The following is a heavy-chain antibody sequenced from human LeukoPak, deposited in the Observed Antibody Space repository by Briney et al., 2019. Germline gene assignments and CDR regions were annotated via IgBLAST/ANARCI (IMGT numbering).Heavy chain of an antibody. D-gene: IGHD1-7*01. CDR3: ARNRFPITGTTNNYYYMDV. CDR1: GFIFSSYS. Sequence: GGSLRLSCAASGFIFSSYSMNWVRQAPGKGLEWLSYISSSSTTIYYADSVKGRFTISRDNAKNSMYLQMNSLKAEDTAVYYCARNRFPITGTTNNYYYMDVWGKGTTVTVSS. J-gene: IGHJ6*03. CDR2: ISSSSTTI. V-gene: IGHV3-48*04.